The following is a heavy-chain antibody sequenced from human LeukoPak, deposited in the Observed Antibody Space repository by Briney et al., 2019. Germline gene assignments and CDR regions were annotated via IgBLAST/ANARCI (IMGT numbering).Heavy chain of an antibody. D-gene: IGHD3-22*01. J-gene: IGHJ4*02. V-gene: IGHV1-69*05. CDR1: GGTFSSYA. Sequence: SVKVSCKASGGTFSSYAISWLRQAPGQGLEGMGGIIPIFGTANYAQKFQGRVTITTDESTRTAYMELSSLRSEDTAVYYCARHYDSSGYSLTAFDYWGQGTLVTVSS. CDR2: IIPIFGTA. CDR3: ARHYDSSGYSLTAFDY.